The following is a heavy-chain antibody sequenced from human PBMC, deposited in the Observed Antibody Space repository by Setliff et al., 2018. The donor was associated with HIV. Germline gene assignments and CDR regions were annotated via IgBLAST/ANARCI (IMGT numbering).Heavy chain of an antibody. Sequence: SETLSLTCTVSGGSINSGSYYWGWIRQPPEKGLEWIGTMFYSGSTYYNPSLKSRVTIFIDTSKNQFSLRLSAVTAADTAVYYCARFYDYYGHRLDYWGQGTQVTVSS. CDR3: ARFYDYYGHRLDY. CDR2: MFYSGST. CDR1: GGSINSGSYY. J-gene: IGHJ4*02. V-gene: IGHV4-39*01. D-gene: IGHD3-16*01.